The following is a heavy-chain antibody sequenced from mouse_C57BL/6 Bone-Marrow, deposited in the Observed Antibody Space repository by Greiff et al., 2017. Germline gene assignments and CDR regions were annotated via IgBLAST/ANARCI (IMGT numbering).Heavy chain of an antibody. D-gene: IGHD3-3*01. Sequence: VQLQQSGTVLVRPGASVKMSCKTSGYTFTSYWMHWVKQRPGQGLEWIGAIYPGNGGTSYNQKFKGKAKLTADTSASTAYMELSSLTNEDSAVYYCARGGADWALFDFWGRGTTLTVSS. J-gene: IGHJ2*01. CDR2: IYPGNGGT. V-gene: IGHV1-5*01. CDR1: GYTFTSYW. CDR3: ARGGADWALFDF.